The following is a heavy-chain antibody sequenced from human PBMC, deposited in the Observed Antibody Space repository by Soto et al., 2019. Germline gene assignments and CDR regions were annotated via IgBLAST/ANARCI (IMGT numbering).Heavy chain of an antibody. CDR2: IYYSGST. V-gene: IGHV4-39*02. D-gene: IGHD3-3*01. CDR3: ARENYDFWSGYLPYYFDY. Sequence: SETLSLTCTVSGGSISSSSYYWGWIRQPPGKGLEWIGSIYYSGSTYYNPSLKSRVTISVDTSKNQFSLKLSSVTAADTAVYYCARENYDFWSGYLPYYFDYWGQGTLVTVSS. CDR1: GGSISSSSYY. J-gene: IGHJ4*02.